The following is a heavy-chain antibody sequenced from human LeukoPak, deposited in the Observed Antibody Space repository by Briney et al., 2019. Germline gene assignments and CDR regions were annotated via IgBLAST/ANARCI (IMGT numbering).Heavy chain of an antibody. CDR2: IIPILGIA. D-gene: IGHD3-22*01. Sequence: ASVKVSCKASGGTFSTYAISWVRQAPGQGLEWMGRIIPILGIANYAQKLQGRVTMTTDTSTSTAYMELRSLRSDDTAVYYCASGAYYYDSSGYSSAPYYWGQGTLVTVSS. J-gene: IGHJ4*02. CDR1: GGTFSTYA. CDR3: ASGAYYYDSSGYSSAPYY. V-gene: IGHV1-69*04.